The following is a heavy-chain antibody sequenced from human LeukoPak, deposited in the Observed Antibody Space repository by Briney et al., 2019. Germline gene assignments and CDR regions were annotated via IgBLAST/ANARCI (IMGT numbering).Heavy chain of an antibody. CDR2: IRSRSIGGAI. Sequence: HPGGSLRLTCSTSGFTFPDYALSWVRQAPGKGLEWLSFIRSRSIGGAIEYAASVKGRFTISRDDSKSIACLQIDSLQTEDTAVYYCTRRRYISGYYYMDGWGKGTTVTVSS. J-gene: IGHJ6*03. V-gene: IGHV3-49*04. CDR3: TRRRYISGYYYMDG. D-gene: IGHD5-18*01. CDR1: GFTFPDYA.